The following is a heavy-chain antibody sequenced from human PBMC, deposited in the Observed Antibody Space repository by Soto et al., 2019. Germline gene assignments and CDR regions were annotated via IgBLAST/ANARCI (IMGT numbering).Heavy chain of an antibody. CDR1: GFTFSSYE. CDR2: ISSSGSTI. V-gene: IGHV3-48*03. Sequence: GGSLRLSCAASGFTFSSYEMNWVRQAPGKGLEWVSYISSSGSTIYYADSVKGRFTISRDNAKNSLYLQMNSLRAEDSEVYYCARDGPQDIVVVPAAINPFDIWGQGTMVTVSS. J-gene: IGHJ3*02. CDR3: ARDGPQDIVVVPAAINPFDI. D-gene: IGHD2-2*01.